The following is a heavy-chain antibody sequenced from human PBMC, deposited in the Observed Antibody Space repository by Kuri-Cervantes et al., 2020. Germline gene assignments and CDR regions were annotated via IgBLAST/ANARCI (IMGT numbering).Heavy chain of an antibody. Sequence: GESLKISCAASGFTFSSSRMHWVRQAPGKGLEWVAVISYDGSNKYYADSVKGRFTISRDNSKNTLYLQMNSLRAEDTAVYYCARDGGSYYISWFDPWGQGTLVTVSS. V-gene: IGHV3-30-3*01. CDR2: ISYDGSNK. D-gene: IGHD1-26*01. J-gene: IGHJ5*02. CDR3: ARDGGSYYISWFDP. CDR1: GFTFSSSR.